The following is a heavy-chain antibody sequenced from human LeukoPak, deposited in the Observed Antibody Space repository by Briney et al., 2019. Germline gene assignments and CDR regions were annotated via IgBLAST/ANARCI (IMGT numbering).Heavy chain of an antibody. CDR1: GYTFTGYY. J-gene: IGHJ6*03. Sequence: ASVKVSCKASGYTFTGYYMHWVRQAPGQGLEWMGRIDPNSGGTNYAQKFQGRVTMTRDTAISTAYMELSRLRSDDTAVSYCAREALGYCSGGSCHSDYYYYSYMDVWGKGTTVTVSS. CDR2: IDPNSGGT. D-gene: IGHD2-15*01. V-gene: IGHV1-2*06. CDR3: AREALGYCSGGSCHSDYYYYSYMDV.